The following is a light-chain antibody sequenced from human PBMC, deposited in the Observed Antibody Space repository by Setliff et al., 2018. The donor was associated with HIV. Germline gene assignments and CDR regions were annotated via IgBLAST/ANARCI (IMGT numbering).Light chain of an antibody. CDR3: SSHGAIGV. V-gene: IGLV2-8*01. J-gene: IGLJ1*01. CDR2: EVT. CDR1: ITNIGNYQS. Sequence: QSALIQPASVSGSPGQSITISCTGSITNIGNYQSVSWYQHHPGEVPKLIIYEVTKRPSGVPDRFSGSKSGNTASLTVSGLQAEDEADYYCSSHGAIGVFGTGTKVTVL.